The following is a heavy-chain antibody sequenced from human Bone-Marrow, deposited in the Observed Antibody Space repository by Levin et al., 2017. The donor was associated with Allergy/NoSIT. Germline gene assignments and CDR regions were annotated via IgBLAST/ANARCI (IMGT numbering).Heavy chain of an antibody. J-gene: IGHJ6*03. CDR2: VIPLPGTT. CDR1: GGTFATYP. CDR3: AVGYSSGWYYYYMDV. D-gene: IGHD6-19*01. V-gene: IGHV1-69*08. Sequence: SVKVSCKASGGTFATYPISWVRQAPGQGLEWMGMVIPLPGTTTYAQNFQGRIIISADKSTSTAFMELSSLRFEDTAVYYCAVGYSSGWYYYYMDVWGKGTTVTVSS.